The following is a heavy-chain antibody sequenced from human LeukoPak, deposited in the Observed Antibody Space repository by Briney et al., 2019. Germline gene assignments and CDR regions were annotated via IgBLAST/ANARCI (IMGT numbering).Heavy chain of an antibody. D-gene: IGHD1-26*01. J-gene: IGHJ4*02. CDR3: AKQWELLVDY. CDR1: GFTFSSYA. Sequence: GGSLRLSRAASGFTFSSYAMSWVRQAPGKGLEGVSAISGSGGSTYYADSVKGRFTISRDNSKNTLYLQMNSLRAEDTAVYYCAKQWELLVDYWGQGTLVTVSS. CDR2: ISGSGGST. V-gene: IGHV3-23*01.